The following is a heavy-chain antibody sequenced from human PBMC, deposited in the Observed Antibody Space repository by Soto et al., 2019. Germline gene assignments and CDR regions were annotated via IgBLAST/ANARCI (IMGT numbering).Heavy chain of an antibody. CDR3: ARDPLYFTIFGVVGYYGMDV. Sequence: GGSLRLSCAASGFTFSSYWMSWVRQAPGKGPEWVANIKQDGSEKYYVDSVKGRFTISRDNAKNSPYLQMNSLRAEDTAVYYCARDPLYFTIFGVVGYYGMDVWGQGTTVTVSS. CDR1: GFTFSSYW. D-gene: IGHD3-3*01. CDR2: IKQDGSEK. V-gene: IGHV3-7*01. J-gene: IGHJ6*02.